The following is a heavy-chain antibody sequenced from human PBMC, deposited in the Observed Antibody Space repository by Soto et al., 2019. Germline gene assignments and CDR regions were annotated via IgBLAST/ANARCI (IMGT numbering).Heavy chain of an antibody. Sequence: GASVKVSCKASGGTFSSYAISWVRQAPGQGLEWMGGIIPIFGTANYAQKFQGRVTITADESTSTAYMELSSLRSEDTAVYYCARSLPYYYGSGSSPYYYYYGMDVWGQGTTVTVSS. CDR1: GGTFSSYA. J-gene: IGHJ6*02. D-gene: IGHD3-10*01. CDR3: ARSLPYYYGSGSSPYYYYYGMDV. CDR2: IIPIFGTA. V-gene: IGHV1-69*13.